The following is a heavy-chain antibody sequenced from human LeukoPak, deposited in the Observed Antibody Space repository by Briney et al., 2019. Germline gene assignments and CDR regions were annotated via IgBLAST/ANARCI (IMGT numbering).Heavy chain of an antibody. D-gene: IGHD3-16*01. V-gene: IGHV3-23*01. CDR2: IRGNGEA. J-gene: IGHJ4*02. Sequence: GGSLRLSCAASGLSFSSFAMSWVRQGPARGLEWVSSIRGNGEACYTDSVNGRFTLSSDSCKNTMYFQLNHLRVQDTAIYYCARASWVSSTDAVRWGQGTLVTVSS. CDR3: ARASWVSSTDAVR. CDR1: GLSFSSFA.